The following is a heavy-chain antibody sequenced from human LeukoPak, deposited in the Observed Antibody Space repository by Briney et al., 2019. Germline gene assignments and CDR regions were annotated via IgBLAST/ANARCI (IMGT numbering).Heavy chain of an antibody. CDR1: GFTFRTSG. CDR2: ISSSGTTI. CDR3: AKDGGNHFDH. J-gene: IGHJ4*02. D-gene: IGHD1-26*01. V-gene: IGHV3-48*01. Sequence: PGGSLRLSCAASGFTFRTSGMNWVRQAPGKGLEWVSYISSSGTTISYAQSVKGRFTITRDNAQNSLTLHMNTLRADDTAVYYCAKDGGNHFDHWGQGTLVTVSS.